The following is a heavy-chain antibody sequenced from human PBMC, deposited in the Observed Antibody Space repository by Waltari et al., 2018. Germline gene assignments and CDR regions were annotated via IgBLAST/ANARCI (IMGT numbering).Heavy chain of an antibody. Sequence: QVQLVQSGAEVKKPGXSVKVSCKASGYTFTXYDIXWVRQATGQGLEWMGWSNPNSGNTGYAXKFQGRVTXTRNXSIXTAXXXLXSLRSEDTXXYYCXRDYYYDSSGXYCHFDYXGQGTLVTVXS. CDR2: SNPNSGNT. CDR3: XRDYYYDSSGXYCHFDY. D-gene: IGHD3-22*01. V-gene: IGHV1-8*01. J-gene: IGHJ4*02. CDR1: GYTFTXYD.